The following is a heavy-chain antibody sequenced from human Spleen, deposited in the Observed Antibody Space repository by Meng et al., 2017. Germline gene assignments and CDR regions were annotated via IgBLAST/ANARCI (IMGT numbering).Heavy chain of an antibody. J-gene: IGHJ4*02. CDR2: IYYSGST. D-gene: IGHD2-15*01. Sequence: SETLSLTCTVSGGSISSSSYYWGWIRQPPGKGLEWIGSIYYSGSTYYNPSLKSRVTISVDTSKNQFSLKLSSVTAADTAVYYCARDVSGGNSVWGQGTLVTVSS. V-gene: IGHV4-39*07. CDR3: ARDVSGGNSV. CDR1: GGSISSSSYY.